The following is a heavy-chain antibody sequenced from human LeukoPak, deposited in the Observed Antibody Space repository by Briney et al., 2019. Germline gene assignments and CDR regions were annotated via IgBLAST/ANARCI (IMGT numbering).Heavy chain of an antibody. CDR1: GYTFTSYA. V-gene: IGHV1-3*03. D-gene: IGHD1-26*01. Sequence: ASVKVSCKASGYTFTSYAMHWVRQAPGQRLEWMGWINAGNGNTKYSQEFQGRVTTTRDTSASTAYMELSSLRSEDMAVYYCAREQVERGYYMDVWGKGTTVTISS. CDR2: INAGNGNT. J-gene: IGHJ6*03. CDR3: AREQVERGYYMDV.